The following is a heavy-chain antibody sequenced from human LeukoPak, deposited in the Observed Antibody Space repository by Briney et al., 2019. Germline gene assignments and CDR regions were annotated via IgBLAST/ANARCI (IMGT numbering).Heavy chain of an antibody. Sequence: SETLFLTCTVSGGSVSSSNYYWGWIRQPPGKGLEWIASIHYSGTTYCNPSLKSRVTISVDTSKNHFSLKLSSVTAADTAVYYCARGPTYQPIDYWGQGTLVTVSS. CDR1: GGSVSSSNYY. J-gene: IGHJ4*02. CDR2: IHYSGTT. V-gene: IGHV4-39*02. D-gene: IGHD2-2*01. CDR3: ARGPTYQPIDY.